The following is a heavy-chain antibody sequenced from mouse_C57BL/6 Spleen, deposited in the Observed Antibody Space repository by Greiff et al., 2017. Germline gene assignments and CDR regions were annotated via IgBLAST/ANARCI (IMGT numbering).Heavy chain of an antibody. CDR2: IRSKSSNYAT. J-gene: IGHJ4*01. D-gene: IGHD1-1*01. V-gene: IGHV10-3*01. CDR1: GFTFNTYA. CDR3: VRDGGTTVPYYAMDY. Sequence: EVQLVESGGGLVQPKGSLKLSCAASGFTFNTYAMHWVRQAPGKGLEWVARIRSKSSNYATYYADSVKDRFTISRDESQSMLYLQMNNLKTEDTAMYYCVRDGGTTVPYYAMDYWGQGTSVTVSS.